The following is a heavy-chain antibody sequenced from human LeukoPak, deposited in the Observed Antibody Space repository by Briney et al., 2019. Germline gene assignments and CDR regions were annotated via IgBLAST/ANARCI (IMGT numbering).Heavy chain of an antibody. D-gene: IGHD6-13*01. CDR1: GFTFSTYS. CDR2: ISTRSNYI. CDR3: ARDSSWFDY. V-gene: IGHV3-21*01. J-gene: IGHJ4*02. Sequence: GGSLRLSCAASGFTFSTYSMNWVRQAPGKGLEWVSSISTRSNYIYYADSVKGRFTVSRDNAKNSLYLQMNSLRAEDTAVYYCARDSSWFDYWGQGTLVTVSS.